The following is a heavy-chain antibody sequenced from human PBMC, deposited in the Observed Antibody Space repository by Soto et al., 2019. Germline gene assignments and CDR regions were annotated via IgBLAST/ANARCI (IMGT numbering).Heavy chain of an antibody. Sequence: ASVKVSCKVSGYTLTELSMHWVRQAPGKGLEWMGGFDPEDGETIYAQKFQGRVTMTEDTSTDTAYMELSSLRSEDTAVYYCATVNAHCGYHRSYVAAFDIWGKGTMVTVSS. CDR2: FDPEDGET. D-gene: IGHD2-21*01. CDR3: ATVNAHCGYHRSYVAAFDI. J-gene: IGHJ3*02. CDR1: GYTLTELS. V-gene: IGHV1-24*01.